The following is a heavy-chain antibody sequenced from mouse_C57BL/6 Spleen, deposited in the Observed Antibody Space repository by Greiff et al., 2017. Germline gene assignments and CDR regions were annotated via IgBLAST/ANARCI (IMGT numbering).Heavy chain of an antibody. Sequence: EVKLMESGGGLVQPGGSLSLSCAASGFTFTDYYMSWVRQPPGKALEWLGFIRNKANGYTTEYSASVKGRFTISRDNSQSILYLQMNALGAEDSATYYCARSGTGRFAYWGQGTLVTVSA. J-gene: IGHJ3*01. D-gene: IGHD4-1*01. V-gene: IGHV7-3*01. CDR2: IRNKANGYTT. CDR1: GFTFTDYY. CDR3: ARSGTGRFAY.